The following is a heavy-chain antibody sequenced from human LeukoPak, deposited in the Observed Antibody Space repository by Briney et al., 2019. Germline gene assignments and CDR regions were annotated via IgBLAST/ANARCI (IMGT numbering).Heavy chain of an antibody. CDR1: GGSIGSYY. CDR2: IHYSGST. Sequence: SETLSLTCTVSGGSIGSYYWNWIRQAPGKGLEWIGYIHYSGSTNHNSSLKSRATISVDTSKNQYSLKLSSVTAADTAVYYCARDGVAGGFDYWGLGTLVTVSS. V-gene: IGHV4-59*01. J-gene: IGHJ4*02. D-gene: IGHD6-19*01. CDR3: ARDGVAGGFDY.